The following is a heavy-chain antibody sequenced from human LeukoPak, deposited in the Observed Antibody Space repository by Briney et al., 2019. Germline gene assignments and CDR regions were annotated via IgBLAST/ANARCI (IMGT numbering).Heavy chain of an antibody. Sequence: SETLSLTCAVSGGSISSGGYSWSWIRQPPGKGLEWIGYIYHSGSTYYNPSLKSRVTISVDRSKNQFSLKLSSVTAADTAVYYCARRENYYDSSGYYYGAFDIWGQGTMVTASS. CDR3: ARRENYYDSSGYYYGAFDI. CDR2: IYHSGST. D-gene: IGHD3-22*01. V-gene: IGHV4-30-2*01. CDR1: GGSISSGGYS. J-gene: IGHJ3*02.